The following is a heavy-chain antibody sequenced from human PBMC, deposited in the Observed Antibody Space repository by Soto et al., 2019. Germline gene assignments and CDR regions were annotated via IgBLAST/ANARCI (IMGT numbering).Heavy chain of an antibody. V-gene: IGHV4-59*01. Sequence: SETLSLTCTVSGDSISSYYWSWIRQSPGKGLEWIGNIYYSGSTSYNPSLKSRLTVSVDTSKNQFSLKLSSVTAADTAVYYCARDGGRYYAMDVWGQGTTVTVSS. CDR3: ARDGGRYYAMDV. CDR2: IYYSGST. D-gene: IGHD3-3*01. CDR1: GDSISSYY. J-gene: IGHJ6*02.